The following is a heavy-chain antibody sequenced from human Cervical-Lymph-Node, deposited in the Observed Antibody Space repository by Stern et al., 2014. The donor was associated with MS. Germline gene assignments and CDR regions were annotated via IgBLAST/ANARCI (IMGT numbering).Heavy chain of an antibody. Sequence: VQLVESGPGLVKPSETLSLTCTVSGGSISSSSYYWGWVRQTPEKGLEWIASIYYTGSTYYNPSLKSRVTISIDTSKNQFSLQLSSVTAADTAVYYCATVGATALDYWGQGTLVTVSS. D-gene: IGHD1-26*01. J-gene: IGHJ4*02. CDR2: IYYTGST. V-gene: IGHV4-39*01. CDR3: ATVGATALDY. CDR1: GGSISSSSYY.